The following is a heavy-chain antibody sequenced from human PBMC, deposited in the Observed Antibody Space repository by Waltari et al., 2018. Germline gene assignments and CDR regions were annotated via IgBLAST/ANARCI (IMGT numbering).Heavy chain of an antibody. CDR1: GFTFSTYA. V-gene: IGHV3-23*04. D-gene: IGHD2-8*02. CDR3: AKRSTTGTYYFDH. CDR2: VGANGIGT. J-gene: IGHJ4*02. Sequence: EVQLVESGGGLVHPGGSIRLSCAASGFTFSTYASTWVRQAPGTGLQWVSIVGANGIGTYYADSVKGRFTISRDNAENRLFLQMSGLRADDTAVYYCAKRSTTGTYYFDHWGQGTLVTVSS.